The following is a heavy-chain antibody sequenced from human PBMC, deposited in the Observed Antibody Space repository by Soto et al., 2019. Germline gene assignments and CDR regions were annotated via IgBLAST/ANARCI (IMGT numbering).Heavy chain of an antibody. CDR1: GGSFSAYY. D-gene: IGHD1-26*01. Sequence: QVQLQQWGAGLLKPSETLSLTCAVYGGSFSAYYWTWIRQPPGKGLEWIGEINHSGSTNYNPSLTSRVTISVDTSKNQFSLTLSSVTAADTAVYYCARGGGGSYSSGDYWGQGTLVTVSS. V-gene: IGHV4-34*01. CDR2: INHSGST. CDR3: ARGGGGSYSSGDY. J-gene: IGHJ4*02.